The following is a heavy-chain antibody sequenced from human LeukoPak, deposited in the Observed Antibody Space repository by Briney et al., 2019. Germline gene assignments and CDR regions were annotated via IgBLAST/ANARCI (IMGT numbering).Heavy chain of an antibody. J-gene: IGHJ4*02. D-gene: IGHD6-19*01. V-gene: IGHV3-21*06. CDR2: IDGDGTRK. CDR3: ARDYSSGWFGKGAY. Sequence: TGGYLRLSCSGSGFTFRSYTMTWVRQAPGNGLEWVSSIDGDGTRKYYADSLKGRFTISRDNANNSVYLQMNSLTADDSGLYFCARDYSSGWFGKGAYWGQGTRVLVSS. CDR1: GFTFRSYT.